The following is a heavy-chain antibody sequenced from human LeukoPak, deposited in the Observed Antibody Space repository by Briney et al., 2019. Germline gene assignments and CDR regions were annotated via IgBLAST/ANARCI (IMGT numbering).Heavy chain of an antibody. V-gene: IGHV4-39*07. D-gene: IGHD3-3*01. CDR3: ARGESYDFWSGYYHY. Sequence: SETLSLTCTVSGGSISSRTYYWGWIRQPPGKGLEWIGTIYYSGTTYYNPSLKSRVTISLDTSKNQFSLKLSSVTAADTAVYYCARGESYDFWSGYYHYWGQGTLVTVSS. CDR2: IYYSGTT. CDR1: GGSISSRTYY. J-gene: IGHJ4*02.